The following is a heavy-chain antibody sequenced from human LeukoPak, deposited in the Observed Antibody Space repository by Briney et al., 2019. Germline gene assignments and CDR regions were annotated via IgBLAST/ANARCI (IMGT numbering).Heavy chain of an antibody. CDR2: LHSSGTT. Sequence: GGSLRLSCAASGFSVSIKYMNWVRQAPGKGLEWVSILHSSGTTYYANSVKGRFTISRDNSENKLFLQMNSLRAEDTAVYYCARGGFGPSDALDIWGQGTMVTVSS. CDR1: GFSVSIKY. CDR3: ARGGFGPSDALDI. J-gene: IGHJ3*02. V-gene: IGHV3-53*01. D-gene: IGHD3-10*01.